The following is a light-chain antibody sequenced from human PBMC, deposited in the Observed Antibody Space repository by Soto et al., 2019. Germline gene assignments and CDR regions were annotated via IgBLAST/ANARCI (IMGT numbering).Light chain of an antibody. CDR3: CSYADSNTWV. J-gene: IGLJ3*02. Sequence: QSALTQPASVSGSPGQSITISCTGTSSNVGSYNLVSWYQQHPGKVPKLMIYEDIKRPSGVANRVSGSKSGNTASLTISGLQAEDEADYYCCSYADSNTWVFGGGTKLTVL. V-gene: IGLV2-23*01. CDR1: SSNVGSYNL. CDR2: EDI.